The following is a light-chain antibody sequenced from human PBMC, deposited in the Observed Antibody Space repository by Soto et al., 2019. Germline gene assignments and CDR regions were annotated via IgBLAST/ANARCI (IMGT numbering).Light chain of an antibody. V-gene: IGKV3-15*01. J-gene: IGKJ1*01. CDR1: QSVTSN. CDR3: QQYNKWPTWT. CDR2: GAS. Sequence: EIVMTQSPATLSVSPGERATLSCRASQSVTSNLAWYQQKPGQAPRLLIYGASTRATGCPARFSGSGSGTEFTLTISSLQSEDFAVYYCQQYNKWPTWTFGQGTKVE.